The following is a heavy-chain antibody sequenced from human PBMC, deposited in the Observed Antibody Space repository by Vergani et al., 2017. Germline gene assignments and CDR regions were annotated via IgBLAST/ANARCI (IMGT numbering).Heavy chain of an antibody. Sequence: QVQLVESGGGVVQPGRSLRLSCAASGFTFSSYGMHWVRQAPGKGLEWVAVIWYDGSNKYYADSVKGRFTISRDNSKNTLYLQMNTLRAEDTAVYYCAIEVVPAEDNQHGYFDVWGRGTLVTVSS. J-gene: IGHJ2*01. CDR1: GFTFSSYG. V-gene: IGHV3-33*01. D-gene: IGHD2-2*01. CDR2: IWYDGSNK. CDR3: AIEVVPAEDNQHGYFDV.